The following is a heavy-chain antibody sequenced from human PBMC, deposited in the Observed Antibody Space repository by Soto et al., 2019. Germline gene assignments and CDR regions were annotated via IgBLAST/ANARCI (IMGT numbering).Heavy chain of an antibody. CDR3: ATLRYFDWFRDAFDI. V-gene: IGHV1-24*01. J-gene: IGHJ3*02. CDR1: GYTLTELS. D-gene: IGHD3-9*01. Sequence: ASAKVSCKVSGYTLTELSMHWVRQAPGKGLEWMGGFDPEDGETIYAQKFQGRVTMTEDTSTDTAYMELSSLRSEDTAVYYCATLRYFDWFRDAFDIWGQGTMVTVSS. CDR2: FDPEDGET.